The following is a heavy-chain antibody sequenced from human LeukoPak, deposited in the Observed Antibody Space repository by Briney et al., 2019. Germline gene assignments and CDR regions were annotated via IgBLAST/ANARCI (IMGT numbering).Heavy chain of an antibody. D-gene: IGHD6-6*01. Sequence: GGSLRLSCAASGFTFSSYWMSWVRQAPGKGLEWVSGINWNGGSTGYADSVKGRFTISRDNAKNSLYLQMNSLRAEDTALYYCARDRIAARPVYYYYYYMDVWGKGTTVTVSS. CDR1: GFTFSSYW. CDR3: ARDRIAARPVYYYYYYMDV. J-gene: IGHJ6*03. CDR2: INWNGGST. V-gene: IGHV3-20*04.